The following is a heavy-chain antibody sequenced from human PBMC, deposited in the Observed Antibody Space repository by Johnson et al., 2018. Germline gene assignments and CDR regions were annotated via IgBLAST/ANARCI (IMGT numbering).Heavy chain of an antibody. CDR2: INHSGST. V-gene: IGHV4-34*01. CDR3: AGFVVVTAEVAFDI. Sequence: QVQLQQWGAGLLKXSETLSLTCAVYGGSFSGYYWSWIRQPPGKGLEWIGEINHSGSTNYNPSLKSRVTISVDTSKNQFSLKLSSVTAADTAVYYCAGFVVVTAEVAFDIWGQGTMVTVSS. J-gene: IGHJ3*02. CDR1: GGSFSGYY. D-gene: IGHD2-21*02.